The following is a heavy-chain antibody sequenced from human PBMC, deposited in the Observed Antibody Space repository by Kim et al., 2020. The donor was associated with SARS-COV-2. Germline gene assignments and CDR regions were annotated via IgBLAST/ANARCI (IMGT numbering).Heavy chain of an antibody. CDR1: GGTFSSYA. CDR2: IIPIFGTA. CDR3: AISWGGEVGDIVVVPAAMRAFDI. J-gene: IGHJ3*02. D-gene: IGHD2-2*01. Sequence: SVKVSCKASGGTFSSYAISWVRQAPGQGLEWMGGIIPIFGTANYAQKFQGRVTITADESTSTAYMELSSLRSEDTAVYYCAISWGGEVGDIVVVPAAMRAFDIWGQGTMVTVSS. V-gene: IGHV1-69*13.